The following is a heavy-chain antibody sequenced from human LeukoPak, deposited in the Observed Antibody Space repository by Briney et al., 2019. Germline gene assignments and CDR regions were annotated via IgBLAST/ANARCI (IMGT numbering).Heavy chain of an antibody. J-gene: IGHJ4*02. CDR1: GFTFSSYW. CDR2: INSDGSST. V-gene: IGHV3-74*01. D-gene: IGHD3-9*01. CDR3: ARRSDILTGYTS. Sequence: PGGSLRLSCAGSGFTFSSYWMHWVRQAPGKGLVWVSRINSDGSSTSYADSVKGRYTISRDNAKNTLYLQMNSLRAEDTAVYYCARRSDILTGYTSWGQGTLVTVSS.